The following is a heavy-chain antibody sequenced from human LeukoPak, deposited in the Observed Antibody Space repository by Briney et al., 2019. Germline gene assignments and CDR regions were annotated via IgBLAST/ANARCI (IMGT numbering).Heavy chain of an antibody. Sequence: SETLSLTCIVSGGSISSYYWSWIRQPPGKGLEWIGYMYYSGSTNYNPSLKSRVTISVDTSKNQFSLKLSSLTAADTAVYYCARVLRGGTTAPYYYYYMDVWGKGTTVTVSS. J-gene: IGHJ6*03. CDR2: MYYSGST. CDR1: GGSISSYY. D-gene: IGHD1-1*01. V-gene: IGHV4-59*01. CDR3: ARVLRGGTTAPYYYYYMDV.